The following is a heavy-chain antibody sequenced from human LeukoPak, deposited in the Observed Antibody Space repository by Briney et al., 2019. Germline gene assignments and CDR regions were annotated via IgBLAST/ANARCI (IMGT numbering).Heavy chain of an antibody. CDR2: ISAYNGNT. D-gene: IGHD2-2*01. CDR1: GYTFTSYG. Sequence: GASVKVSCKASGYTFTSYGISWVRQAPGQGLEWMGWISAYNGNTNYAQKLQGRVTMTRNTSISTAYMELSSLRSEDTAVYYCARGRYCSSTSCYWWDYYYYGMDVWGQGTTVTVSS. J-gene: IGHJ6*02. V-gene: IGHV1-18*01. CDR3: ARGRYCSSTSCYWWDYYYYGMDV.